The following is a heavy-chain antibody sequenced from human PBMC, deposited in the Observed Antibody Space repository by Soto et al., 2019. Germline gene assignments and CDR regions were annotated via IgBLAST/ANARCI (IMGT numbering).Heavy chain of an antibody. J-gene: IGHJ6*02. CDR2: INYSGGT. CDR3: ARQGFGELHGLVDV. Sequence: QVQLQESGPRLVKPSETLSLTCTVSGGSLRSYYCSWFRQPPGKGLEWVGYINYSGGTFYNPTLKGRVPMAVDTSNNQYSLMVNSATATDTAGYYCARQGFGELHGLVDVWGQGTTVTVSS. D-gene: IGHD3-10*01. V-gene: IGHV4-59*08. CDR1: GGSLRSYY.